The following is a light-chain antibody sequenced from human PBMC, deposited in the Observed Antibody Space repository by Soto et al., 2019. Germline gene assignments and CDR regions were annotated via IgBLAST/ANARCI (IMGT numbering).Light chain of an antibody. CDR2: DAS. J-gene: IGKJ4*01. CDR1: QSVSRY. CDR3: QQRSNWL. V-gene: IGKV3-11*01. Sequence: EIVLTQSLATLSLSPGERATLSCRASQSVSRYLAWYQQKPGQAPRLLIYDASNRATGIPARFSGSGSGTDFTLTISNLEPEDFAVYYCQQRSNWLFGGGTKVEIK.